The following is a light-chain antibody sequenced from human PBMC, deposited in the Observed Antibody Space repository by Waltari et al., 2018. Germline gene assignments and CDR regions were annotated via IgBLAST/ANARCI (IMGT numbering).Light chain of an antibody. CDR1: ESTGSR. Sequence: DIQMTQSPSTLSASVGDRVTITCRASESTGSRLAWYQQKPGKAPKLRIYEASTLQSGVPSRFSGTGSGTEFTLTISSLQPDDFATYYCQQYSSYLWTFGQGTKMEIK. CDR2: EAS. CDR3: QQYSSYLWT. V-gene: IGKV1-5*03. J-gene: IGKJ1*01.